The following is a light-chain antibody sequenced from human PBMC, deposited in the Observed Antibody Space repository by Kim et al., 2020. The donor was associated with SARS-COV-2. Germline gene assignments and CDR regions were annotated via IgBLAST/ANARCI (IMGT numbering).Light chain of an antibody. CDR3: NSRDSSDNHLV. J-gene: IGLJ3*02. V-gene: IGLV3-19*01. Sequence: SSELTQDPAVSVALGQTVRITCQGDSLRSYYASWYQQKPGQASVLVIYGKNNRPSGIPDRFSGSSSGNTASLTITRAQAEDEADYYCNSRDSSDNHLVFG. CDR1: SLRSYY. CDR2: GKN.